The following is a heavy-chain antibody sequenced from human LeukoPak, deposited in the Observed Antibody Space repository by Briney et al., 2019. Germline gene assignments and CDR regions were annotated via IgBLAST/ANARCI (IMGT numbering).Heavy chain of an antibody. D-gene: IGHD3-3*01. J-gene: IGHJ4*02. CDR2: IYSAGNT. Sequence: PSQTLSLTCTVSGDSVRSGSYYWNWIRQPAGKGLEWIGRIYSAGNTNYNPSLKSRVTISVDTSNNQFSLKLSSMTAADTAVYYCARSHAWSGYYVDYWGQGTVVTVSS. V-gene: IGHV4-61*02. CDR1: GDSVRSGSYY. CDR3: ARSHAWSGYYVDY.